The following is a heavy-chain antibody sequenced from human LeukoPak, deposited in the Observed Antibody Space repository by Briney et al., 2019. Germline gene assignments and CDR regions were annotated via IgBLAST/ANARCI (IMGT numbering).Heavy chain of an antibody. CDR1: GYTFTAYY. D-gene: IGHD6-19*01. CDR3: ARDRPPVDGYGNYFDY. CDR2: INPNSGGT. J-gene: IGHJ4*02. Sequence: ASVKVSCKASGYTFTAYYMHWVRQAPGQGLEWMGWINPNSGGTSFEQKFQGRVTMTRDTSINTAYMELSGLRSDDTAVYYCARDRPPVDGYGNYFDYWGQGTLVTVSS. V-gene: IGHV1-2*02.